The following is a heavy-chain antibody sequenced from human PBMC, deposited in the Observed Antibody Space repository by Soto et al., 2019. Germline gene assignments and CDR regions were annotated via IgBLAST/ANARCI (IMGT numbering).Heavy chain of an antibody. CDR3: ARVDPRGVAVVRDY. Sequence: ASVKVSCKASGNTFARHGFSWVRQAPGQGLEWMGWISGFNGQTNYALKFQGRVTLTTDASTSTAYMELRSLRSDDTAVYFCARVDPRGVAVVRDYWGQGTLVTVSS. V-gene: IGHV1-18*01. J-gene: IGHJ4*02. CDR2: ISGFNGQT. CDR1: GNTFARHG. D-gene: IGHD3-10*01.